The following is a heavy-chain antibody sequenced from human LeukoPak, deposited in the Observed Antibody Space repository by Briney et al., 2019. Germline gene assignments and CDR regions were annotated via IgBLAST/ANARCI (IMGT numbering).Heavy chain of an antibody. CDR1: GFTFSSYA. Sequence: PGGSLRLSCAASGFTFSSYAMSWVRQAPGKGLEWVSAISGSGGSTYYADSVKGRFTISRGNSKNTLYLQMNSLRAEDTAVYYCAKDSNYYDSTTVQPGWGQGTLVTVSS. V-gene: IGHV3-23*01. CDR3: AKDSNYYDSTTVQPG. D-gene: IGHD3-22*01. J-gene: IGHJ4*02. CDR2: ISGSGGST.